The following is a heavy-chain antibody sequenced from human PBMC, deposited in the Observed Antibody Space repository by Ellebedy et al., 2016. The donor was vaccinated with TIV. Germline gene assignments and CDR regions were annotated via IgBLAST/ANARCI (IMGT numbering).Heavy chain of an antibody. D-gene: IGHD6-19*01. V-gene: IGHV1-24*01. Sequence: AASVKVSCKVSGYTLSDLPVHWVRQAPGKGLEWMGGFDPDARETTHAHKFQGRVTMTEDTSTNTAYMELSRLTSDDTAVYYCARVSSAWYNDYWGQGTLVTVSS. CDR1: GYTLSDLP. CDR3: ARVSSAWYNDY. CDR2: FDPDARET. J-gene: IGHJ4*02.